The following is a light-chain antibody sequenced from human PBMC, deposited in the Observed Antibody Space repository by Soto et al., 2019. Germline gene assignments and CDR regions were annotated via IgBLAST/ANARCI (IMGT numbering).Light chain of an antibody. CDR1: QNVRSN. Sequence: EIVMTQSPATLSVSPGERATLSCRASQNVRSNLAWYQQKPGQAPRLLILGASTRATGIPARFSGTGSGTEFTLTISSLQSEDFAVYYCQQYNTWPPITFGQGTRLEIK. CDR3: QQYNTWPPIT. J-gene: IGKJ5*01. V-gene: IGKV3-15*01. CDR2: GAS.